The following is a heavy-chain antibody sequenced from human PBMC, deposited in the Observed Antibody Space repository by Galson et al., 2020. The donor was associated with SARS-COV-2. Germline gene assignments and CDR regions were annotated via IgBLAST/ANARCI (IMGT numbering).Heavy chain of an antibody. D-gene: IGHD6-13*01. J-gene: IGHJ4*02. Sequence: ASETLSLTCTVSGGSMSNSYWSWIRQPPGKGLEWIGYIYYNGATNYNPSLKSRVTISLDKSKNQFSLKLSSVTAADTAMFYCARYITAAGRGYFDYWGQGTVVTVSS. CDR1: GGSMSNSY. CDR3: ARYITAAGRGYFDY. CDR2: IYYNGAT. V-gene: IGHV4-59*01.